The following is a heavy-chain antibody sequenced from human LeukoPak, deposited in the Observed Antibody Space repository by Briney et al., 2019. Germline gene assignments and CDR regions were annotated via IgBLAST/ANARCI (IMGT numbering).Heavy chain of an antibody. Sequence: ASVKVSCKVSGYALSESSIHWVRQTPGEGFEWMGGFDIEDVETAYAQKFRGRVTMTTDTSTSTAYMELRSLRSDDTAVYYCAREAYYDFWSGYYVWFDPWGQGTLVTVSS. CDR1: GYALSESS. V-gene: IGHV1-24*01. J-gene: IGHJ5*02. CDR3: AREAYYDFWSGYYVWFDP. CDR2: FDIEDVET. D-gene: IGHD3-3*01.